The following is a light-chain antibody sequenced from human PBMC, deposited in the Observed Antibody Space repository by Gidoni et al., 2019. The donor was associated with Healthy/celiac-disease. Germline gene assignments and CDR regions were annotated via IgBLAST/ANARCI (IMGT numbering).Light chain of an antibody. J-gene: IGKJ1*01. Sequence: DIVMTQSPDSLAVSLGERATINCKSSQSVLYSSNNKHYLAWYQQKPGQPPKLLSSWASTRESGVPDRLSGSGSGTDFTLTISSLQAEDVAVYYCQQYYSIPWTFGQGTKVEIK. CDR3: QQYYSIPWT. CDR2: WAS. CDR1: QSVLYSSNNKHY. V-gene: IGKV4-1*01.